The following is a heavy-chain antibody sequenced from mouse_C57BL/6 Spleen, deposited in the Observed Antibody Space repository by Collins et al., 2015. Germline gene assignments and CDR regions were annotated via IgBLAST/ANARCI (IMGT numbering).Heavy chain of an antibody. J-gene: IGHJ4*01. D-gene: IGHD2-4*01. Sequence: QVQLQQPGTELVKPGASVKLSCKASGYTFTSYWMHWVKQRPGQGLEWIGNINPSNGGTNYNEKFKSKATLTVDKSSSTAYMQLSSLTSEDSAVYFCARYDYDGYYAMDYWGQGTSVTVSS. CDR1: GYTFTSYW. CDR3: ARYDYDGYYAMDY. CDR2: INPSNGGT. V-gene: IGHV1-53*01.